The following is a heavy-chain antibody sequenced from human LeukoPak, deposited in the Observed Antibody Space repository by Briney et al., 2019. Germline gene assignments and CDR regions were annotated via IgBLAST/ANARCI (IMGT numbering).Heavy chain of an antibody. CDR3: AKRIQSAMATGY. CDR1: GFTFSSYA. Sequence: GGSLRLSCAASGFTFSSYAMSWVRQAPGKGLEWVSDINGSGGSTYYADSVKGRFTISRDNSKNTLYLQMNSLRAEDTAVYYCAKRIQSAMATGYWGQGALVAVSS. CDR2: INGSGGST. V-gene: IGHV3-23*01. J-gene: IGHJ4*02. D-gene: IGHD5-18*01.